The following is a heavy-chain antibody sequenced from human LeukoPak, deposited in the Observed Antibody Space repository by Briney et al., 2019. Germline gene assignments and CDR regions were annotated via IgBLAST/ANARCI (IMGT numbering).Heavy chain of an antibody. CDR1: GYTFTDYY. Sequence: ASVKVSCKASGYTFTDYYLHWVRQAPGQGLEWMGWINPNSGGTNYAQKFQGRVTLTRDTSMSTAYMEISRLTSDDTAMYYCARDNLEASWGSPGDYWGQGTLVTVSS. CDR2: INPNSGGT. J-gene: IGHJ4*02. D-gene: IGHD2-2*01. CDR3: ARDNLEASWGSPGDY. V-gene: IGHV1-2*02.